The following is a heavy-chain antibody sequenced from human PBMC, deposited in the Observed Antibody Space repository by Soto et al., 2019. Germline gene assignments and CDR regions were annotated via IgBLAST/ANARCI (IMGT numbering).Heavy chain of an antibody. CDR2: ISGSGGST. CDR3: AKDLITGTTLYYFDY. Sequence: GGTLRLSCSASAFTFSSYAMSWVRQAPGKGLGWVSAISGSGGSTYYADSVKGRFTISRDNSKNTLYLQMNSLRAEDTAVYYCAKDLITGTTLYYFDYWGQGNLVTVSS. CDR1: AFTFSSYA. J-gene: IGHJ4*02. V-gene: IGHV3-23*01. D-gene: IGHD1-7*01.